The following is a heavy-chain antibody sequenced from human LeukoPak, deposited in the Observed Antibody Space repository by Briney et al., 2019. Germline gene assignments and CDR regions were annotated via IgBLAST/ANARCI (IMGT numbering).Heavy chain of an antibody. CDR1: GGTFGSYA. D-gene: IGHD3-3*01. V-gene: IGHV1-69*05. J-gene: IGHJ1*01. CDR2: IIPIFGTA. CDR3: ASLADSITIFGVASPAEYFQH. Sequence: SVKVSCKASGGTFGSYAISWVPQAPGQGLEWMGGIIPIFGTANYAQKFQGRVTITTDESTSTAYMELSSLRSEDTAVYYCASLADSITIFGVASPAEYFQHWGQGTLVTVSS.